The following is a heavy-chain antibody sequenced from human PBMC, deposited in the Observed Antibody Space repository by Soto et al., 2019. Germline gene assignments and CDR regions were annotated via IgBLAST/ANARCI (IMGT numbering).Heavy chain of an antibody. V-gene: IGHV4-39*01. D-gene: IGHD6-13*01. J-gene: IGHJ6*02. Sequence: SETLSLTCTVSGGSISSSSYYWGWIRQPPGRGLEWIGSIYYSGSTYYNPSLKSRVTISVDTSKNQFSLKLSSVTAADTAVYYCARQTPGYSSSWYRNYYYYGMDVWGQGTTVTVSS. CDR3: ARQTPGYSSSWYRNYYYYGMDV. CDR1: GGSISSSSYY. CDR2: IYYSGST.